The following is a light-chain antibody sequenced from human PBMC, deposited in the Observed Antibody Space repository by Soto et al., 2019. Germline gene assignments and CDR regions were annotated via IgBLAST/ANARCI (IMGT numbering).Light chain of an antibody. J-gene: IGKJ1*01. Sequence: DIQMTQSPSTLSASIGDRVTITCRASQRISNWLAWYQQKPGKAPNLLLFKASSLESGVPSRFSGSGSGTKSTHTISSLQPDDFATYYCQQYNSYPWTFGQGTKVEIK. CDR2: KAS. V-gene: IGKV1-5*03. CDR1: QRISNW. CDR3: QQYNSYPWT.